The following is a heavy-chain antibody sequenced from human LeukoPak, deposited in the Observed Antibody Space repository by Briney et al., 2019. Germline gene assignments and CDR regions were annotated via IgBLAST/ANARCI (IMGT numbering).Heavy chain of an antibody. D-gene: IGHD4-17*01. CDR1: GYSISSGYY. CDR3: ARDCDHDYGDYVLLNWFDP. CDR2: IYHSGST. J-gene: IGHJ5*02. Sequence: PSETLSLTCTVSGYSISSGYYWGWIRQPPGKGLEWIGSIYHSGSTYYNPSLKSRVTISVDASKNQFSLKLSSVTAADTAVYYCARDCDHDYGDYVLLNWFDPWGQGTLVTVSS. V-gene: IGHV4-38-2*02.